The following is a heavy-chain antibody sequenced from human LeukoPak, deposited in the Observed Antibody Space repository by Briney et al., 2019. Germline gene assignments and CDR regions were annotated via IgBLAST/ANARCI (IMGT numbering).Heavy chain of an antibody. V-gene: IGHV3-21*01. Sequence: GGSLRLSCAASGFTFSSYSMNWVRQAPGKGLEWVSSISSSSSYIYYADSVKGRFTISRDNAKNSLYLQMNSLRAEDTAVYYCARVPFGGTPYYFDYWGQGTLVTVSS. CDR1: GFTFSSYS. CDR3: ARVPFGGTPYYFDY. D-gene: IGHD3-10*01. J-gene: IGHJ4*02. CDR2: ISSSSSYI.